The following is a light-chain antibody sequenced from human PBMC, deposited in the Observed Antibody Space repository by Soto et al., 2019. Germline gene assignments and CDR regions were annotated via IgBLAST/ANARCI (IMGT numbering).Light chain of an antibody. J-gene: IGKJ1*01. CDR1: QGISSY. CDR2: AAS. V-gene: IGKV1-9*01. Sequence: DIQLTQSPSFLSASVGDRVTITCRASQGISSYLAWYQQKPGKAPKLLIYAASTLQSGVPSRFSGSGSGTEFTLTISSLQPEDFATYYCQQLNSYRTFGQGTKVESK. CDR3: QQLNSYRT.